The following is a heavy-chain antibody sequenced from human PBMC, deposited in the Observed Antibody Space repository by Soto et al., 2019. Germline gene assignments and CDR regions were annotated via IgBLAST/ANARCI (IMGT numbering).Heavy chain of an antibody. V-gene: IGHV3-23*01. CDR3: AKGSSGWYERFDY. Sequence: EVQLLESGGGLVQPGGSLRLSCAASGFTFSSYAMSWVRQAPGKGLEWVSAISGSGGSTYYADSVKGRFTISRDNSKNTRYLQMHSVRAEDTAGYYCAKGSSGWYERFDYWGQGTLVTVSS. J-gene: IGHJ4*02. CDR1: GFTFSSYA. CDR2: ISGSGGST. D-gene: IGHD6-19*01.